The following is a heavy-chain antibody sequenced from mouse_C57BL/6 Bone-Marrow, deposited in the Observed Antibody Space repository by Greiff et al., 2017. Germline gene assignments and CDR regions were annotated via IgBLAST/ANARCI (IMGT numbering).Heavy chain of an antibody. V-gene: IGHV1-7*01. D-gene: IGHD2-10*01. CDR1: GYTFTSYW. Sequence: VQLQESGAELAKPGASVKLSCKASGYTFTSYWMHWVKQRPGQGLEWIGYLNPSSGYTKYNQKFKDKATLTADKSSSTAYMQLSSLTYEDTAVYYCARGSYYGNYEFAYWGQGTLVTVSA. J-gene: IGHJ3*01. CDR3: ARGSYYGNYEFAY. CDR2: LNPSSGYT.